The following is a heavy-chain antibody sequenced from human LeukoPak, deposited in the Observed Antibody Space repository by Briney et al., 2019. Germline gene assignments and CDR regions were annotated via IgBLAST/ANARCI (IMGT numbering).Heavy chain of an antibody. CDR1: GFTFSSYG. CDR3: TTDGDARSGSYYVEFDY. D-gene: IGHD1-26*01. V-gene: IGHV3-33*01. Sequence: GRSLRLSCAASGFTFSSYGMHWVRQAPGKGLEWVAVIWYDGSNKYYADSVKGRFTISRDNSKNTLYLQMNSLRAEDTAVYYCTTDGDARSGSYYVEFDYWGQGTLVTVSS. J-gene: IGHJ4*02. CDR2: IWYDGSNK.